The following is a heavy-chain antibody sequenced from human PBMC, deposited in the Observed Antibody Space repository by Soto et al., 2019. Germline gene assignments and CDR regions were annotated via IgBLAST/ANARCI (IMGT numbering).Heavy chain of an antibody. D-gene: IGHD3-22*01. CDR1: GFSFNNYG. CDR3: AKNYYDSSGDYNYPYYYGMDV. J-gene: IGHJ6*02. Sequence: QVQLVESGGGVVQPGRSLRLSCAASGFSFNNYGIHWVRQAPGKGLEWVAVISYDGSNKYYADSVKGRFTISRDNSKNTLYLQMNSLRAEDTAVYYCAKNYYDSSGDYNYPYYYGMDVWGQGTTVTVSS. CDR2: ISYDGSNK. V-gene: IGHV3-30*18.